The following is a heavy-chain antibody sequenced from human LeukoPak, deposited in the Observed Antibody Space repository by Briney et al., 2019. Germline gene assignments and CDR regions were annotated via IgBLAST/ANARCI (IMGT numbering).Heavy chain of an antibody. CDR3: AKDAAPPNSLMEVDTAMVRDYYYYMDV. CDR2: ISWDGGST. D-gene: IGHD5-18*01. V-gene: IGHV3-43D*03. CDR1: GFTFDDYA. Sequence: GGSLRLSCAASGFTFDDYAMHWVRQAPGKGLEWVSLISWDGGSTYYADSVKGRFTISRDNSKNSLYLQMNSLRAEDTALYYCAKDAAPPNSLMEVDTAMVRDYYYYMDVWGKGTTVTVSS. J-gene: IGHJ6*03.